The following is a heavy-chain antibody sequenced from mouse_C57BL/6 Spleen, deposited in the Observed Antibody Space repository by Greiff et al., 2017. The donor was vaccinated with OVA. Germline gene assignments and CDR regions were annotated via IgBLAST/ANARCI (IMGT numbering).Heavy chain of an antibody. CDR3: ARAPTTVVASGYFDV. J-gene: IGHJ1*03. Sequence: VQLKESGAELVKPGASVKLSCTASGFNIKDYYMHWVKQRTDQGLEWIGRIDPEDGETKSAPKFQGKATITADTSSNTAYLQLSSLTSEDTAVYYCARAPTTVVASGYFDVWGTGTTVTVSS. CDR1: GFNIKDYY. CDR2: IDPEDGET. V-gene: IGHV14-2*01. D-gene: IGHD1-1*01.